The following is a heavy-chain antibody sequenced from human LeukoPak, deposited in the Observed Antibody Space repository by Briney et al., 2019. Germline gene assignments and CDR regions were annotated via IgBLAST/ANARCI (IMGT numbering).Heavy chain of an antibody. Sequence: ASVKVSCKASGGTFGSYAISWVRQAPGQGLEWMGGIIPIFGTANYAQKFQGRVTITTDESTSTAYMELSSLRSEDTAVYYCLVGATIDYYYYMDVWGKGTTVTVSS. J-gene: IGHJ6*03. V-gene: IGHV1-69*05. CDR1: GGTFGSYA. CDR3: LVGATIDYYYYMDV. CDR2: IIPIFGTA. D-gene: IGHD1-26*01.